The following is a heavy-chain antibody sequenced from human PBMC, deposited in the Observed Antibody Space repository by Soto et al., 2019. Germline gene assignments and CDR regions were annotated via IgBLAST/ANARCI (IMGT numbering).Heavy chain of an antibody. D-gene: IGHD3-3*01. V-gene: IGHV2-5*02. CDR1: GFSLTTSGVG. J-gene: IGHJ4*02. Sequence: QITLNESGPTVVKPTETLTLNCTFSGFSLTTSGVGVGWVRQSPGKALEWLAFIYWDDDKRYSTSLKSRLTITKDTSKNQVVLTMANVDPADTDTYYCAHRVLRAVFGLVTTTAIYFDFWGQGTPVVVSS. CDR2: IYWDDDK. CDR3: AHRVLRAVFGLVTTTAIYFDF.